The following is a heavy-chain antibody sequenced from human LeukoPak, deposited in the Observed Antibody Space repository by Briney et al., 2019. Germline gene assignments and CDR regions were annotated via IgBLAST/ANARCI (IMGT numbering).Heavy chain of an antibody. V-gene: IGHV3-21*01. D-gene: IGHD3-22*01. CDR1: GFSYSSYI. CDR3: AIGEDYDSSGYDGY. Sequence: PGGSLTLPCAPSGFSYSSYIMIWFRQAPGKGLEWVSSISSSSSYIYYADSVKGRFTISRDNAKNSLYLQMNSLRAEDTAVYYCAIGEDYDSSGYDGYWGQGTLVTVSS. J-gene: IGHJ4*02. CDR2: ISSSSSYI.